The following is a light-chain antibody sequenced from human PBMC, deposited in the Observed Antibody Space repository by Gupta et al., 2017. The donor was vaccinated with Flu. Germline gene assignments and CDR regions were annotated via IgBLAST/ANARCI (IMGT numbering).Light chain of an antibody. Sequence: QSALTQPASVSGSPGQSITISCTGSSSDVGGYNYVSWYQQHPGKAPKLMIYEVNKRPSGVSNRFSASKSGNTASLTISGLQADDEADYYCSSYTSSNTHVFGTGTKVTVL. CDR1: SSDVGGYNY. J-gene: IGLJ1*01. V-gene: IGLV2-14*01. CDR3: SSYTSSNTHV. CDR2: EVN.